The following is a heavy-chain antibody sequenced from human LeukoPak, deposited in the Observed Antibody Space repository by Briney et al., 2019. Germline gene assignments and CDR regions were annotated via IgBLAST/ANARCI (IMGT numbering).Heavy chain of an antibody. CDR2: KAASGSH. Sequence: SETLSLTCTVSGGSTSGVDWSWIRGPAGEALEWMGRKAASGSHYYDAALKSRVTMSTDTSNNQFSLMLNSVTAADTAVDYCARGYASGTYSTWGQGALVIASS. D-gene: IGHD3-10*01. V-gene: IGHV4-4*07. CDR3: ARGYASGTYST. J-gene: IGHJ5*02. CDR1: GGSTSGVD.